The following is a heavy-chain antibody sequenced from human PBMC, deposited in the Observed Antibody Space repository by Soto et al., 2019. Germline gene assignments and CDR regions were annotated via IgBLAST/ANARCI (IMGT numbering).Heavy chain of an antibody. V-gene: IGHV3-53*04. CDR1: GFTVSSNY. D-gene: IGHD6-13*01. Sequence: HPGGSLSLSCAASGFTVSSNYMSWVRQAPGKGLEWVSVIYSGGSTYYADSVKGRFTISRHNSKNTLYLQMNSLRAEDTAVYYCARDLHGDSSSWYGAFDIWGQGTMVTVSS. CDR2: IYSGGST. J-gene: IGHJ3*02. CDR3: ARDLHGDSSSWYGAFDI.